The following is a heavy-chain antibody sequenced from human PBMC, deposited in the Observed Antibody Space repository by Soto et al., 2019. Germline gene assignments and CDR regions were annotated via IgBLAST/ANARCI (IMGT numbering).Heavy chain of an antibody. CDR3: ARAGDLYSSLDY. CDR1: GGTFSSYA. Sequence: SVKVSCKASGGTFSSYAISWVRQAPGQGLEWMGGIIPVFGTANYAQKFQGRVTITADESTSTAYMELSSLRSEDTAVYYCARAGDLYSSLDYWGQGTLVTVSS. J-gene: IGHJ4*02. D-gene: IGHD6-13*01. CDR2: IIPVFGTA. V-gene: IGHV1-69*13.